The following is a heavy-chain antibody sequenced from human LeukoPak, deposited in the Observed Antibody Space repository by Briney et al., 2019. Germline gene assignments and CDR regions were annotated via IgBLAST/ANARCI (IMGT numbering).Heavy chain of an antibody. D-gene: IGHD6-6*01. CDR2: IYSGGST. J-gene: IGHJ4*02. V-gene: IGHV3-53*01. Sequence: GGSLRLSCAASGFTVSSNYMSWVRQAPGKGLEWVSVIYSGGSTYYADSVKGRFTISRDNSKNTLYLQMNSLRAEDTAVYYCARGGSSSGRGFDYWGQGTLVTVSS. CDR1: GFTVSSNY. CDR3: ARGGSSSGRGFDY.